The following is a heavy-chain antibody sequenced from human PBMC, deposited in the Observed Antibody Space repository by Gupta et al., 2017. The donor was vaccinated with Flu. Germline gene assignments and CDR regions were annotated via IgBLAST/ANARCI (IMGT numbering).Heavy chain of an antibody. Sequence: QATGKGLEWVANVKEDGSEKYYVDSVKGRFTFSRDNAKNSLNLQMNSLRPEDTAVYYCARMGIAVAGGTYDYWGQGTRVTVSS. D-gene: IGHD6-19*01. J-gene: IGHJ4*02. CDR2: VKEDGSEK. CDR3: ARMGIAVAGGTYDY. V-gene: IGHV3-7*01.